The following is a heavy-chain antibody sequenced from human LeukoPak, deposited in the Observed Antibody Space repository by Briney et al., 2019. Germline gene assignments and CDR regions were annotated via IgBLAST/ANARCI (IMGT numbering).Heavy chain of an antibody. Sequence: SETLPLTFAVYGGSFSGYYWSWIRQPPGKGLEWIGEINHSGSTNYNPSLKSRVTISVDTSKNQFSLKLSSVTAADTAVYYCARMEQWLPRDAFDIWGQGRMVTVSS. D-gene: IGHD6-19*01. V-gene: IGHV4-34*01. J-gene: IGHJ3*02. CDR2: INHSGST. CDR1: GGSFSGYY. CDR3: ARMEQWLPRDAFDI.